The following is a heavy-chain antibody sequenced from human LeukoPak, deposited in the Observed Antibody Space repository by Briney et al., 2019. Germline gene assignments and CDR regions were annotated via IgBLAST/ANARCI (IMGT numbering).Heavy chain of an antibody. D-gene: IGHD5-18*01. V-gene: IGHV3-30*18. CDR3: AKDQGYSYGSSSVDY. CDR2: ISYDGSNK. CDR1: GFTFSSYG. Sequence: GGSLRLSCAASGFTFSSYGTHWVRQAPGKGLEWVAVISYDGSNKYYADSVKGRFTISRDNSKNTLYLQMNSLRAEDTAVYYCAKDQGYSYGSSSVDYWGQGTLVTVSS. J-gene: IGHJ4*02.